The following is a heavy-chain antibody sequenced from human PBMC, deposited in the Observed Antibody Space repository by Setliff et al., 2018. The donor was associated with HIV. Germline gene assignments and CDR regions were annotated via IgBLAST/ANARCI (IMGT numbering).Heavy chain of an antibody. CDR1: GGTFIISA. V-gene: IGHV1-69*13. J-gene: IGHJ4*02. D-gene: IGHD3-9*01. CDR2: IIPIFGTG. CDR3: ARERHDIWTGYYNSFYC. Sequence: GASVKVSCKASGGTFIISAFNWVRQAPGQGLEWMGSIIPIFGTGKYAQNFQGRVTITADGSTSTAYMELNSLRSEDTAVYDGARERHDIWTGYYNSFYCWGQGTLVTVSS.